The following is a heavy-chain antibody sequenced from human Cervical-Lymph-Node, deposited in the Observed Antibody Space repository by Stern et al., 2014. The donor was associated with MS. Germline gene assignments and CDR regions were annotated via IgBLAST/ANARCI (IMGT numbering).Heavy chain of an antibody. CDR2: ISYDGSNQ. V-gene: IGHV3-30-3*02. CDR1: GFTFGSHA. J-gene: IGHJ4*02. Sequence: VQLVESGGGVVQPGRSLRLSCAASGFTFGSHAMHWVRQAPGKGLDWVAVISYDGSNQHYADSVKGRFTIARDTSNNTLYLQMNSLRAEDTAVHYCAKPAVARYFDYWGQGTLVTVSS. CDR3: AKPAVARYFDY. D-gene: IGHD6-19*01.